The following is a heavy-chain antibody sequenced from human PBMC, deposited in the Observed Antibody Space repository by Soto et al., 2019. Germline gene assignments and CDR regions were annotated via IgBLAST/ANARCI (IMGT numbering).Heavy chain of an antibody. Sequence: ASVKVSGKASGYTFTGYYMHWVRQAPGQGLEWMGWINPNSGGTNYAQKFQGRVTMTRDTSISTAYMELSRLRSDDTAVYYCARALATHDYYYYGMDVWGQGTTVTVSS. CDR1: GYTFTGYY. CDR2: INPNSGGT. J-gene: IGHJ6*02. D-gene: IGHD3-3*02. V-gene: IGHV1-2*02. CDR3: ARALATHDYYYYGMDV.